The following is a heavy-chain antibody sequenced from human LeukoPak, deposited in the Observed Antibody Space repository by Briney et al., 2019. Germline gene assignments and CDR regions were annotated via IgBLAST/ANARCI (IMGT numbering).Heavy chain of an antibody. V-gene: IGHV3-74*01. CDR3: AITMGPYYYDSSGLDY. J-gene: IGHJ4*02. CDR2: IEPDGSRI. D-gene: IGHD3-22*01. CDR1: GFTLSRYW. Sequence: PGGSLRLSCAASGFTLSRYWMHWVRQVPGKGLVWVSRIEPDGSRITCADSLKGRFTMSRDNAKNTLYLQMNSLRAEDTAVYYCAITMGPYYYDSSGLDYWGQGTLVTVSS.